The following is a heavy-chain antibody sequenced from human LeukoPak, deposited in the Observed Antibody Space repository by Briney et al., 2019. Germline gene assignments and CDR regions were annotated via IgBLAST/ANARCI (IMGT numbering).Heavy chain of an antibody. CDR1: GFNFIDYS. J-gene: IGHJ4*02. CDR2: IGISSGNT. CDR3: ARAIYDSRGYYFDS. D-gene: IGHD3-3*01. Sequence: GGSLRLSCAASGFNFIDYSMNWVRQAPGKWLEWISYIGISSGNTKYADSVKGRFTISRDKARNSLYLQMNSLRVEDTAVYYCARAIYDSRGYYFDSWGQGTLVTVSS. V-gene: IGHV3-48*01.